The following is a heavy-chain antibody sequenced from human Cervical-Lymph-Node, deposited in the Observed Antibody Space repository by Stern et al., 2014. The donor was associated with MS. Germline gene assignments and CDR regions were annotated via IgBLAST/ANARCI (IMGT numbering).Heavy chain of an antibody. J-gene: IGHJ4*02. CDR3: VKNWNYGDY. CDR1: GFTFRSYG. CDR2: ISYDGSNK. V-gene: IGHV3-30*18. Sequence: VQLVESGGGVVQPGRSLRLSCAASGFTFRSYGMHWVRQAPGKGLEWVAVISYDGSNKYYADSVSGRFTISRDSSKNTLYLQMNSLRPEDTAVYYCVKNWNYGDYWGQGTLVTVSS. D-gene: IGHD1-7*01.